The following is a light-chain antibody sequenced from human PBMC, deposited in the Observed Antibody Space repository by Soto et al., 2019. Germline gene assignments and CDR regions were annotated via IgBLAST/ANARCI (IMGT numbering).Light chain of an antibody. CDR1: QSILFSSNNKNY. Sequence: DIVMTQSPDSLAVSLGERATINCKSSQSILFSSNNKNYLTWYQQKPGQPPKPLIYWASTRESGVPDRFSGSGSGTDFTLTISSLQAEDVAVYYGQQYYSTPVTFGGGTKVESK. CDR2: WAS. V-gene: IGKV4-1*01. J-gene: IGKJ4*01. CDR3: QQYYSTPVT.